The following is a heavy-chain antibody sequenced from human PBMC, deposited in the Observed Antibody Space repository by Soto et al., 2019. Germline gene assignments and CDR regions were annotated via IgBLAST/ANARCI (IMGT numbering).Heavy chain of an antibody. D-gene: IGHD2-2*01. CDR2: IIPIFGTA. CDR1: GGTFSSYA. Sequence: GASVKVSCKASGGTFSSYAISWVRQAPGQGLEWMGGIIPIFGTANYAQKFQGRVTITADESTSTAYMELSSLRSEDTAVYYCARESSSRDGCNWGYIDYWGQGTLVTVSS. J-gene: IGHJ4*02. CDR3: ARESSSRDGCNWGYIDY. V-gene: IGHV1-69*13.